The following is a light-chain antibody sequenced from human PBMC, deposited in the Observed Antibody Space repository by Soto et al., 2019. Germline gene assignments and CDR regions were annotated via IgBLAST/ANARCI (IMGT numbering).Light chain of an antibody. J-gene: IGLJ2*01. CDR3: TSWTTSTTMI. CDR2: DVN. CDR1: SSDIGAYNF. V-gene: IGLV2-14*03. Sequence: QSVLTQPASVSGSPGQSITISCTGTSSDIGAYNFVSWYQQHPGKAPQLMLYDVNIRPSGVSNRFSGSKSGNTASLTISGFQSEDEADYYCTSWTTSTTMIFGGGTKLTVL.